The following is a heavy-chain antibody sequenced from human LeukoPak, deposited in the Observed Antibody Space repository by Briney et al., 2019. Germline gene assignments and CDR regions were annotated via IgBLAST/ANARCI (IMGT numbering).Heavy chain of an antibody. Sequence: GGSLRLSCAASGFTFSSYSMNWVRQAPGKGLEWVSSISSSSSYIYYADSVKGRFTISRDNAKNSLYLQMNRLRAEDTAVYYCASTADQETTALFDYWGQGTLVTVSS. CDR2: ISSSSSYI. V-gene: IGHV3-21*01. J-gene: IGHJ4*02. CDR3: ASTADQETTALFDY. CDR1: GFTFSSYS. D-gene: IGHD1-7*01.